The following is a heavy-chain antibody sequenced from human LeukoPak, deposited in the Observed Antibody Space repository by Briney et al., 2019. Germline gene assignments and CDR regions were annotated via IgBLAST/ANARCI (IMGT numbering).Heavy chain of an antibody. CDR3: ARGASNYGSFWFDP. J-gene: IGHJ5*02. CDR2: IYYSGST. D-gene: IGHD4-11*01. Sequence: GSLRLPCAASGFTFSDYYMSWIRQPPGKGLEWIGSIYYSGSTYYNPSLKSRVTISVDTSKNQFSLKLNSVTAADTAVYYCARGASNYGSFWFDPWGQGTLVTVSS. V-gene: IGHV4-38-2*01. CDR1: GFTFSDYY.